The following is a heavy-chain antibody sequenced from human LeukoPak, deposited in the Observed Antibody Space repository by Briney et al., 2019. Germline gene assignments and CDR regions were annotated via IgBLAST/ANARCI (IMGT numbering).Heavy chain of an antibody. D-gene: IGHD3-10*01. CDR1: GGSISSNTYY. CDR2: ICYSGST. Sequence: NPSETLSLTCTVSGGSISSNTYYWGWIRQPPGKGLEWIGYICYSGSTNYNPSLKSRVTISVDTSNNQFSLKLSSVTVADTAVYYCARQGFGWFGDLWPSYFDYWGQGTLVTVSS. J-gene: IGHJ4*02. V-gene: IGHV4-61*05. CDR3: ARQGFGWFGDLWPSYFDY.